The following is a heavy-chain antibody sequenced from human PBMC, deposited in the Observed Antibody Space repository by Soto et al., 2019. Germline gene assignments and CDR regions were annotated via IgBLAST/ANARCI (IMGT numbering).Heavy chain of an antibody. CDR1: GYTFTGYY. D-gene: IGHD2-2*01. CDR3: ARVRSYCSSTSCYSFDAFDI. Sequence: QVQLVQSGAEVKKPGASVKVSCKASGYTFTGYYMHWVRQAPGQGLEWMGWINPNSGGTNYAQKFQGSVTMTRDTSISTAYMELSRLRSDDTAVYYCARVRSYCSSTSCYSFDAFDIWGQGTMVTVSS. J-gene: IGHJ3*02. CDR2: INPNSGGT. V-gene: IGHV1-2*02.